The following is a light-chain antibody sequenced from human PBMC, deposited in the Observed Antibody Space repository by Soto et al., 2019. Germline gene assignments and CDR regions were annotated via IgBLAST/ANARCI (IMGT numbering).Light chain of an antibody. Sequence: EIVLTQSPGTLSLSPGDRATLSCRASQSVGSSYLAWYQQKPGQAPRLLIYGASSRATGIPDRFSGSGSGTDFTLTISRLEPEDFATYYCQQYNVYSWTFGQGTKVDIK. CDR3: QQYNVYSWT. J-gene: IGKJ1*01. CDR2: GAS. V-gene: IGKV3-20*01. CDR1: QSVGSSY.